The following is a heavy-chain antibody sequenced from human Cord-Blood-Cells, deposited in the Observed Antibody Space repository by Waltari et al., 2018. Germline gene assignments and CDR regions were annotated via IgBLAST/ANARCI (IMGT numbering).Heavy chain of an antibody. D-gene: IGHD2-21*01. J-gene: IGHJ3*02. Sequence: QLQLQESGPGLVKPSETLSLTCTVSGGSISSSSYYWGWIRQPPGKGLEWIGSIYYSGTTYYNPSLKSRVTISVDTSKNQFSLKLSSVTAADTAVYYCARHRSEDCGGDCYFAMMAFDIWGQGTMVTVSS. CDR1: GGSISSSSYY. CDR2: IYYSGTT. V-gene: IGHV4-39*01. CDR3: ARHRSEDCGGDCYFAMMAFDI.